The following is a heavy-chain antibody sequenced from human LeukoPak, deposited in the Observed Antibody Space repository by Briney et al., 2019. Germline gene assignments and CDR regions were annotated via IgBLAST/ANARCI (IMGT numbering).Heavy chain of an antibody. J-gene: IGHJ4*02. Sequence: PSQTLSLTCTVSGGSISSADYYWSWIRQPPGKGLEWIGEINHSGSTNYNPSLKSRVTISVDTSKNQFSLKLTSVTAADTAVYYCAYDDFGYYFDYWGQGTLVTVSS. CDR3: AYDDFGYYFDY. CDR2: INHSGST. V-gene: IGHV4-30-4*01. CDR1: GGSISSADYY. D-gene: IGHD4-17*01.